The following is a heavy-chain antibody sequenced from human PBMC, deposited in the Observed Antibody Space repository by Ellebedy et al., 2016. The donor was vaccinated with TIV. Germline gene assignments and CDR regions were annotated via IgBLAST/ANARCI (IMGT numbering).Heavy chain of an antibody. CDR2: ISWNSGSI. D-gene: IGHD3-22*01. V-gene: IGHV3-9*01. CDR3: AKGLSMIIVGRDAFDI. Sequence: SLKISCAASGFSFDDFAMHWVRQAAGKGLEWVSGISWNSGSIAYADSVKGRFTISRDNAKNSLYLQMNSLRSEDTALYYCAKGLSMIIVGRDAFDIWGQGTMVTVSS. CDR1: GFSFDDFA. J-gene: IGHJ3*02.